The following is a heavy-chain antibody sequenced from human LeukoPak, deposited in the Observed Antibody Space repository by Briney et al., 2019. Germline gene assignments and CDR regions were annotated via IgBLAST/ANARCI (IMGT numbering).Heavy chain of an antibody. J-gene: IGHJ6*02. D-gene: IGHD3-10*01. V-gene: IGHV1-8*01. CDR3: ARGQRGPWAQETLLWLGELLYYYYGMDV. CDR1: GYTFTSYD. Sequence: ASVKVSCKASGYTFTSYDINWVRQATGQGLEWMGWMNPNSGNTGYAQKFQGRVTMTRNTPISTAYMELSSLRSEDTAVYYCARGQRGPWAQETLLWLGELLYYYYGMDVWGQGTTVTVSS. CDR2: MNPNSGNT.